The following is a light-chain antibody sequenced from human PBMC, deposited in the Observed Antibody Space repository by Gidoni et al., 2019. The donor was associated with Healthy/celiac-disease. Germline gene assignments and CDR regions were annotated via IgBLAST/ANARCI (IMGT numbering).Light chain of an antibody. CDR2: RSD. CDR3: AAWDDSLSGWV. V-gene: IGLV1-47*01. CDR1: ISHIESNY. Sequence: QSVLTQPPSASETPEQRVTISCSGSISHIESNYVFWYQQLPGTSPKLLIYRSDPRPSGVPDRFSGSKSGTSASLAISGLRSEDEANYYCAAWDDSLSGWVFGGGTHLTVL. J-gene: IGLJ3*02.